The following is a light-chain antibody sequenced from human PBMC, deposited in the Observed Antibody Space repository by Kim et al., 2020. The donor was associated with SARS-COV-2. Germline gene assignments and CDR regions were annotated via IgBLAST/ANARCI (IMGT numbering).Light chain of an antibody. CDR2: KAS. Sequence: DIQMTQSPSTLSASVGDRVTITCRASQSISSWLAWYQQKPGKAPKLLIYKASSLESGVPSRFSGSGSGTEFTLTISSLQPDDFATYSCQKHNRYSGTFGPGTPVDIK. CDR3: QKHNRYSGT. J-gene: IGKJ1*01. CDR1: QSISSW. V-gene: IGKV1-5*03.